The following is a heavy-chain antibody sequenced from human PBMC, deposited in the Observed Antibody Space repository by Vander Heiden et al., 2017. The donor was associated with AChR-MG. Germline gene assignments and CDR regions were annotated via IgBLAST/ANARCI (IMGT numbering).Heavy chain of an antibody. J-gene: IGHJ6*02. CDR2: IKQDGGEE. CDR1: GFAFSGYW. D-gene: IGHD1-1*01. Sequence: EVQLVESGGGLVQPGGSLRLSCAGSGFAFSGYWMSWVRQTPGKGLEWVANIKQDGGEESYADSVEGRFTVSRDNANSSMYLQMNSLRAEDTAVYYCARGTRAYYYFYGMDLWGQGTTVTVSS. CDR3: ARGTRAYYYFYGMDL. V-gene: IGHV3-7*01.